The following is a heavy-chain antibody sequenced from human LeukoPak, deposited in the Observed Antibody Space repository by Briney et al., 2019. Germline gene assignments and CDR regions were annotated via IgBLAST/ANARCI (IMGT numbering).Heavy chain of an antibody. CDR3: ARSQADTSHLHYYYTDV. J-gene: IGHJ6*03. D-gene: IGHD2-2*01. V-gene: IGHV4-34*01. Sequence: SETLSLTCVVYGGSFSGYYWSWIRQPPGKGLEWSGEINPNGRTNYNPPLKRRVPIPVDTTKNQFSLKLSSVPAADTAVYYCARSQADTSHLHYYYTDVWGKGTTVTVSS. CDR2: INPNGRT. CDR1: GGSFSGYY.